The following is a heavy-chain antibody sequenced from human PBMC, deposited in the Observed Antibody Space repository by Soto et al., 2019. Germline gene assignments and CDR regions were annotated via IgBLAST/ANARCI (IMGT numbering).Heavy chain of an antibody. CDR3: ARERTRGFDP. Sequence: QVHLVQSGAEVRKPGASVKVSCKASGYTFTSYDINWVRQATGQGLEWMGWMNPNSGNTAYAQKYQGRVPMTRNTSISTAHMELSSLRSEDTAVYYCARERTRGFDPWGQGTLVTVSS. V-gene: IGHV1-8*01. CDR1: GYTFTSYD. CDR2: MNPNSGNT. J-gene: IGHJ5*02.